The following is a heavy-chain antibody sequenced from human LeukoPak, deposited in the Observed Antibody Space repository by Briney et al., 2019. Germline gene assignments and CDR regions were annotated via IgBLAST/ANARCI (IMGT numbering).Heavy chain of an antibody. Sequence: SRTLSLTCTVSGGSISSGDYYWSWIRQPPGKGLEWSGYIYYSGSTYYNPPLESRVTISVDTSKNQFSLKLSSVTAADTAVYYWAAYVTGDIANWFDPWGPGTLVTDSS. CDR2: IYYSGST. D-gene: IGHD2-15*01. J-gene: IGHJ5*02. V-gene: IGHV4-30-4*08. CDR1: GGSISSGDYY. CDR3: AAYVTGDIANWFDP.